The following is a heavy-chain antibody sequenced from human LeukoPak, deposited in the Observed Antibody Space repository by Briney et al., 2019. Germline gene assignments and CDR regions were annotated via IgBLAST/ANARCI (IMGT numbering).Heavy chain of an antibody. CDR1: GFTVSSNY. J-gene: IGHJ2*01. CDR3: ARWGGVVPETTPDWYFDL. CDR2: IYSGGST. V-gene: IGHV3-66*01. D-gene: IGHD2-15*01. Sequence: GGSLRLSCAASGFTVSSNYMSWVRQAPGKGLEWVSVIYSGGSTFYADSVKDRFTISRDNSRNTLDLQMDTLRAEDTAVYYCARWGGVVPETTPDWYFDLWGRGTLVTVSS.